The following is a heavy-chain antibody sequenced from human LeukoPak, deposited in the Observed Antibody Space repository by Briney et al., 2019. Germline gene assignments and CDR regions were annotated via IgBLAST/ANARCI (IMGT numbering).Heavy chain of an antibody. CDR1: GCTFSSYA. CDR2: IIPIFGTA. J-gene: IGHJ5*02. V-gene: IGHV1-69*13. D-gene: IGHD3-10*01. Sequence: ASVKVSCKASGCTFSSYAISWVRQAPGQGLEWMGGIIPIFGTANYAQKFQGRVTITADESTSTAYMELSSLRSEDTAVYYCARGLITMVRGVSNNWFDPWGQGTLVTVSS. CDR3: ARGLITMVRGVSNNWFDP.